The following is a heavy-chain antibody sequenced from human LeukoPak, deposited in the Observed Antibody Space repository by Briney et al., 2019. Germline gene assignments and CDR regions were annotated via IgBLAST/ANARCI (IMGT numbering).Heavy chain of an antibody. CDR1: GGPFRSYA. Sequence: SSVKVSCQASGGPFRSYAISWVRQAPGQGLEWMGGIIPIFGTANYAQKFQGRVTITADESTSTAYMELSSLRSEDTAVYYCATFYDFWSGSPGDFDYYYYMDVWGKGTTVTVSS. CDR3: ATFYDFWSGSPGDFDYYYYMDV. CDR2: IIPIFGTA. D-gene: IGHD3-3*01. J-gene: IGHJ6*03. V-gene: IGHV1-69*01.